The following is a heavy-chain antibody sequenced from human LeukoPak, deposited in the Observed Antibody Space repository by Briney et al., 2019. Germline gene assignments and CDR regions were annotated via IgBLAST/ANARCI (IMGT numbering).Heavy chain of an antibody. Sequence: GGSLRLSCEASGFTFNKFALNWVRQAPGKGADGVSAICSSGATPFYADSVKGRCTISRDNSKNTVYLEMNSLRAEDPAIYYCAKVSVGPLSRPTHVALYYGMDVWGQGTTVTVSS. D-gene: IGHD2-8*01. J-gene: IGHJ6*02. CDR2: ICSSGATP. CDR1: GFTFNKFA. CDR3: AKVSVGPLSRPTHVALYYGMDV. V-gene: IGHV3-23*01.